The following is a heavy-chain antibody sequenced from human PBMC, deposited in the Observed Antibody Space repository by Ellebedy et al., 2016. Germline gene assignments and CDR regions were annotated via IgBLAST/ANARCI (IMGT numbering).Heavy chain of an antibody. CDR3: AKSALTYFYDSGGYYFDY. CDR1: GFTFDDYA. J-gene: IGHJ4*02. CDR2: ITWNSGII. D-gene: IGHD3-22*01. V-gene: IGHV3-9*01. Sequence: SLKISXAASGFTFDDYAMHWVRQAPGKGAEWVSGITWNSGIIGYADSVKGRFTISRDSAKSSLCLQMNSLRAEDTALYYCAKSALTYFYDSGGYYFDYWGLGTLVTVAS.